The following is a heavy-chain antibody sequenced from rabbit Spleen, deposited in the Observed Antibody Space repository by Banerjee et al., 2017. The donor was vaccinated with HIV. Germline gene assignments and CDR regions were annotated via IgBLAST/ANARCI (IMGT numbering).Heavy chain of an antibody. CDR3: ARDSGTSFSSYGMDL. J-gene: IGHJ6*01. D-gene: IGHD8-1*01. Sequence: QSLEESGGDLVKPGASLTLTCIASGVSFSSNYYISWVRQAPGKGLEWIGCIYAGSSGSTYFATWAKGRFTCSKTSSTTVTLQMTRLTAADTATYFCARDSGTSFSSYGMDLWGQGTLVTVS. CDR1: GVSFSSNYY. CDR2: IYAGSSGST. V-gene: IGHV1S40*01.